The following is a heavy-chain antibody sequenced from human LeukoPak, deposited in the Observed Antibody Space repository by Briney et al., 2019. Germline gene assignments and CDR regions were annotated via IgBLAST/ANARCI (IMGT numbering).Heavy chain of an antibody. Sequence: TGGSLRLSCAASGFTFTAYTINWVRQAPGKGLEWVSYISGSTTDIYYADSVKGRFTISRDNAKRSVYLQMNSLGVEDTALYYCARDIHSVAFDIWGQGTMVTVSS. CDR3: ARDIHSVAFDI. CDR1: GFTFTAYT. CDR2: ISGSTTDI. J-gene: IGHJ3*02. V-gene: IGHV3-21*01.